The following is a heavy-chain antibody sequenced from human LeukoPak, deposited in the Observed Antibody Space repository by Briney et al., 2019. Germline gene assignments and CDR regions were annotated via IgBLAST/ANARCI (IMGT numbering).Heavy chain of an antibody. CDR3: AKEGSYDAFDI. J-gene: IGHJ3*02. CDR2: ISSSGSTI. CDR1: GFTFSSYE. D-gene: IGHD1-26*01. V-gene: IGHV3-48*03. Sequence: GGSLSLSCAASGFTFSSYEMNWVRQAPGKGLEWVSYISSSGSTINYADSVKGRFTISRDNAENSLYLQMNSLRADDTAVYYCAKEGSYDAFDIWGQGTMVTVSS.